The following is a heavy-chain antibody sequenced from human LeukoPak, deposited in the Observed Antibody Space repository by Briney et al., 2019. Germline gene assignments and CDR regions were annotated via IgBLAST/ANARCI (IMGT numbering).Heavy chain of an antibody. V-gene: IGHV3-7*01. J-gene: IGHJ4*02. Sequence: PGGSLRLSCVASGFTLSSHWMSWVRQAPGKGLEWVAHIKQDGSEKYYVDSVKGRFAISRDNAKNSLYLQMNSLRAEDTAVYYCARVPAITGTYDYWGQGTPVTVSS. D-gene: IGHD1-20*01. CDR3: ARVPAITGTYDY. CDR1: GFTLSSHW. CDR2: IKQDGSEK.